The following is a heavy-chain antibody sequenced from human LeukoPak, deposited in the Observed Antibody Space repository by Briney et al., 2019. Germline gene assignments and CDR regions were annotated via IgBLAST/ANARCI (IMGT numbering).Heavy chain of an antibody. CDR2: ISDDGSNK. CDR1: GFTFGSDG. Sequence: GGSLRLSWAAAGFTFGSDGMDWVRQAAGKGLGWVAVISDDGSNKYYADTVKGRFTISRDNSKNTLYLQMSSLRAEDTAVYYCAKLGEGGYSYDYLPYYFDYWGQGTLVTVSS. CDR3: AKLGEGGYSYDYLPYYFDY. D-gene: IGHD5-18*01. J-gene: IGHJ4*02. V-gene: IGHV3-30*19.